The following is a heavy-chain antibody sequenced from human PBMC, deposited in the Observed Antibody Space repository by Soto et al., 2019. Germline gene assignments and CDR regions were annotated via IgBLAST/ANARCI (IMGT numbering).Heavy chain of an antibody. CDR3: ARGIVRGGFDI. CDR1: GGSMSENDYY. J-gene: IGHJ3*02. CDR2: IYDTWTT. V-gene: IGHV4-30-4*01. Sequence: QVQLQEAGPGLVRPSQTLSLTCTVAGGSMSENDYYWSWLRQSPGQGLQCIGYIYDTWTTSYSPSVKRRVHISADASRIQFHLQLTSVTAADTALYFCARGIVRGGFDIWGQGTLVTVSS. D-gene: IGHD3-10*02.